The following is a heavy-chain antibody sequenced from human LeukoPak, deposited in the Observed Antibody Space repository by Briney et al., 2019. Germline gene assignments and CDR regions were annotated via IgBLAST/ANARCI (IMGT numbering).Heavy chain of an antibody. CDR1: GYTLTELS. CDR2: FDPEDGET. J-gene: IGHJ6*02. V-gene: IGHV1-24*01. CDR3: ATQGNKQPKNYGMDV. Sequence: GASAKVSCKVSGYTLTELSMHWVRQAPGKGLEWMGGFDPEDGETIYAQKFQGRVTMTEDTSTDTAYMELSSLRSEDTAVYYCATQGNKQPKNYGMDVWGQGTTVTVSS. D-gene: IGHD2/OR15-2a*01.